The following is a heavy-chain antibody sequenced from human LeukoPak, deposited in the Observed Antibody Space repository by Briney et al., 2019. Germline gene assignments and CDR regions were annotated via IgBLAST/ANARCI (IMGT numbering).Heavy chain of an antibody. J-gene: IGHJ6*03. V-gene: IGHV1-2*02. CDR1: GYTFTGYY. D-gene: IGHD3-10*01. Sequence: GASVKVSCKASGYTFTGYYMHWVRQAPGQGLEWMGWINPNSGGTSYAQKVQGRVTMTTDTSTSTAYMELRSLRSDDTAVYYCARDGTKLPWFGELRITRYYFYYMDVWGKGTTVTISS. CDR2: INPNSGGT. CDR3: ARDGTKLPWFGELRITRYYFYYMDV.